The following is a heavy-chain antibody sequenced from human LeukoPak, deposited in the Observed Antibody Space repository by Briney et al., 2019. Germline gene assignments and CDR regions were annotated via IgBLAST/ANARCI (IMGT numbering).Heavy chain of an antibody. J-gene: IGHJ4*02. CDR2: IYYSGST. D-gene: IGHD5-18*01. CDR1: GGSISSYY. Sequence: SETLSLTCTVSGGSISSYYWSWIRQPPGKGLEWIGYIYYSGSTNYNPSLKSRVTISVDTSKNQFSLKLSSVTAADTAVYYCAAIDGVDTAMVDYWGQGTLVTVCS. CDR3: AAIDGVDTAMVDY. V-gene: IGHV4-59*08.